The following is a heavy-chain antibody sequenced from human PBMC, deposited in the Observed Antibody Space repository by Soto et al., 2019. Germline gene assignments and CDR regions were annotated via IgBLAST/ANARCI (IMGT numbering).Heavy chain of an antibody. V-gene: IGHV6-1*01. Sequence: PSQTLSLTCATSGDSVSSNSAAWNWIRQSPSRGLEWLGRSYYRSKWYNDYAVSVKSRVTITPDTSKNQFSLQLNSVTPEDTAVYYCATRNRSYSDDAFDIWGQGTMVTVSS. D-gene: IGHD1-26*01. CDR3: ATRNRSYSDDAFDI. CDR2: SYYRSKWYN. CDR1: GDSVSSNSAA. J-gene: IGHJ3*02.